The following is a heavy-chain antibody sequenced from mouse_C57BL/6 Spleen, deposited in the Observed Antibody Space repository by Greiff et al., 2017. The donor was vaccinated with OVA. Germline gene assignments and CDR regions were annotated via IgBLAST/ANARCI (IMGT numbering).Heavy chain of an antibody. CDR3: ARDRDYGPFDY. V-gene: IGHV5-4*01. CDR1: GFTFSSYA. CDR2: ISDGGSYT. Sequence: EVQVVESGGGLVKPGGSLKLSCAASGFTFSSYAMSWVRQTPEKRLEWVATISDGGSYTYYPDNVKGRFTISRDNAKNNLYLQMSHLKSEDTAMYYCARDRDYGPFDYWGQGTTLTVSS. J-gene: IGHJ2*01. D-gene: IGHD1-1*01.